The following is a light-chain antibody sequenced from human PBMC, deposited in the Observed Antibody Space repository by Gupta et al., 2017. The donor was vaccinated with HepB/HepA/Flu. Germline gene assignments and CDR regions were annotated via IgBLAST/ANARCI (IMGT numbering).Light chain of an antibody. CDR3: QAGDNGVV. CDR2: QDT. V-gene: IGLV3-1*01. Sequence: SYEVTQPPSVSVSPGQTASITCSGDKLGNKYACWYQQKPGQSPVLVIYQDTKRPSGIPERFSGSNSGNIATLTIRGTKPIDEADYYCQAGDNGVVFGGGTKLTVL. J-gene: IGLJ2*01. CDR1: KLGNKY.